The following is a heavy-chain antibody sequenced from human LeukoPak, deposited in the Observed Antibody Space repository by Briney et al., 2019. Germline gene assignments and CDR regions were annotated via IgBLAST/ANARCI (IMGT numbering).Heavy chain of an antibody. CDR2: TSSDGGST. CDR1: GFTFLSYA. J-gene: IGHJ6*02. V-gene: IGHV3-64D*06. Sequence: PGGSLRLSCSASGFTFLSYAMHWVRQAPGKGLEYVSATSSDGGSTYYADSVKGRFTISRDNSKNTLYLQMSSLRAEDTAVYYCAKPDDYADYYYGMDVWGQGTTVTVSS. D-gene: IGHD4-17*01. CDR3: AKPDDYADYYYGMDV.